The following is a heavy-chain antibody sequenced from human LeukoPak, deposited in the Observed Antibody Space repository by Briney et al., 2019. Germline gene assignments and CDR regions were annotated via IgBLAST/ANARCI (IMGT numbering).Heavy chain of an antibody. CDR2: VNARGDT. V-gene: IGHV4-34*01. CDR1: GWSFNDYY. CDR3: ARGQVPAARGYNWFDP. D-gene: IGHD2-2*01. Sequence: SETLSLTCAVYGWSFNDYYWNWIRRPPGMGLEWIGEVNARGDTNYNPSLKSRVTISVDTSNNQFSLRLTSMIAADTAVYYCARGQVPAARGYNWFDPWGQGTLVTVSS. J-gene: IGHJ5*02.